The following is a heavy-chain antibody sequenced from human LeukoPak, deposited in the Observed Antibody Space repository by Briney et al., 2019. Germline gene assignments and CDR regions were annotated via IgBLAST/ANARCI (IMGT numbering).Heavy chain of an antibody. V-gene: IGHV1-2*02. CDR2: INPNSGGT. J-gene: IGHJ4*02. D-gene: IGHD3-22*01. CDR3: ARGGWKEWLLLRD. CDR1: GYTFTSYG. Sequence: ASVKVSCKASGYTFTSYGISWVRQAPGQGLEWMGWINPNSGGTNYAQKFQGRVTMTRDTSISTAYMELSRLRSDDTAVYYCARGGWKEWLLLRDWGQGTLVTVSS.